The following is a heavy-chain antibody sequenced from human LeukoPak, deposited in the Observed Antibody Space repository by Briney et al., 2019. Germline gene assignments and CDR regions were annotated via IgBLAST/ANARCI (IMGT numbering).Heavy chain of an antibody. CDR3: AREMWFGELLFDY. Sequence: QPGRSLRLSCAASGFTFSSYAMHWVRQAPGKGLEWVAVISYDGSNKYYADSVKGRFTISRDNSKNTLYLQMNSLRAEDTAVYYCAREMWFGELLFDYWGQGTLVTVSS. CDR1: GFTFSSYA. D-gene: IGHD3-10*01. J-gene: IGHJ4*02. CDR2: ISYDGSNK. V-gene: IGHV3-30*04.